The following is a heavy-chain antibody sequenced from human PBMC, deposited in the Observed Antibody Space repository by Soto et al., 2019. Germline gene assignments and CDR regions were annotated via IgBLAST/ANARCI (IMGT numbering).Heavy chain of an antibody. Sequence: EVQLVETGGGLIQPGGSLKLSCSVAGFTVSDSMSWVRQAPGKGLECVSFIPSDGSTHYTDSVRGRFTISRDNSKNTLYLQMDRLRVDDTAVYFCARDASGPFDYWGQGTLVTVSS. CDR3: ARDASGPFDY. D-gene: IGHD6-19*01. CDR2: IPSDGST. CDR1: GFTVSDS. J-gene: IGHJ4*02. V-gene: IGHV3-53*02.